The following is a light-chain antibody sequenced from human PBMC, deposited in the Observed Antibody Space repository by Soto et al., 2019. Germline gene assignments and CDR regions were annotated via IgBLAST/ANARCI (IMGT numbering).Light chain of an antibody. V-gene: IGKV3-11*01. CDR3: QQRSNWPPWT. CDR2: DAS. CDR1: QSVSSY. Sequence: EIVLTQSPATLSLSPGERATLSCRASQSVSSYLAWYQQKPGQAPRLLIYDASNRATGIPARFSGSGSGTDFPLTISSLEPEDFAVYYCQQRSNWPPWTCGQGTKVEI. J-gene: IGKJ1*01.